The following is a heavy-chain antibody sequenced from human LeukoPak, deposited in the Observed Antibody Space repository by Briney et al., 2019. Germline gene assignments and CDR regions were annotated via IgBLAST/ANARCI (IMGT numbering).Heavy chain of an antibody. Sequence: SETLSLSCTVPGGSISSYYWSWIRQPAGKGLEWIGRIYTSGSTNYSPSLKSRVTMSVDTSKNQFSLKLSSVTAADTAVYYCARDYDSSGVDYWGQGTLVTVSS. J-gene: IGHJ4*02. CDR2: IYTSGST. D-gene: IGHD3-22*01. CDR3: ARDYDSSGVDY. V-gene: IGHV4-4*07. CDR1: GGSISSYY.